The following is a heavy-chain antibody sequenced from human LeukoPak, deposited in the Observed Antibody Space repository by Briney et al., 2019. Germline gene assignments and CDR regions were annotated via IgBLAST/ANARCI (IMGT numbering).Heavy chain of an antibody. Sequence: GRSLRLSCAASGFTFSSYAMHWVRQAPGKGLEWVAVISYDGSNKYYADSVKGRFTISRDNSKNTLYLQMNSLRAEDTAVYYCAGDTLEMATIQFDYWGQGTLVTVSS. D-gene: IGHD5-24*01. J-gene: IGHJ4*02. CDR1: GFTFSSYA. CDR2: ISYDGSNK. V-gene: IGHV3-30-3*01. CDR3: AGDTLEMATIQFDY.